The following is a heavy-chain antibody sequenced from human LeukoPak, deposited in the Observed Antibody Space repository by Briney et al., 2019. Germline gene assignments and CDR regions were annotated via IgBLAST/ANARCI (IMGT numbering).Heavy chain of an antibody. CDR1: GGSISSGSYY. J-gene: IGHJ4*02. CDR3: ARGASLLPAAIIVY. D-gene: IGHD2-2*02. Sequence: PWETLSLTCTVSGGSISSGSYYWSWIRQPAGKGLEWIGRIYTSGSTNYNPSLKSRVTISVDTSKNQFSLKLSSVTAADTAVYYCARGASLLPAAIIVYWGQGTLVTVSS. V-gene: IGHV4-61*02. CDR2: IYTSGST.